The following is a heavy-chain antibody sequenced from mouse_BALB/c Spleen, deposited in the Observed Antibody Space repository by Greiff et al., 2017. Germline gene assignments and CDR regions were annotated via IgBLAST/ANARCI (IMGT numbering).Heavy chain of an antibody. CDR2: ISYSGST. CDR1: GYSITSDYA. J-gene: IGHJ3*01. V-gene: IGHV3-2*02. CDR3: ASRGLDYGNAWFAY. D-gene: IGHD2-1*01. Sequence: EVQLQESGPGLVKPSQSLSLTCTVTGYSITSDYAWNWIRQFPGNKLEWMGYISYSGSTSYNPSLKSRISITRDTSKNQFFLQLNSVTTEDTATYYCASRGLDYGNAWFAYWGQGTLVTVSA.